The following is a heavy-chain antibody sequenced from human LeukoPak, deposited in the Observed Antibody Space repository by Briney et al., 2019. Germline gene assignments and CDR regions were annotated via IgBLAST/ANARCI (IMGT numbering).Heavy chain of an antibody. CDR3: ARENGSGGSCYLDY. J-gene: IGHJ4*02. CDR2: ISSSSSYI. D-gene: IGHD2-15*01. CDR1: GFTFSSYS. V-gene: IGHV3-21*01. Sequence: GGSLRLSCAASGFTFSSYSMNWVRQAPGKGLEWVSSISSSSSYIYYADSVKGRFTISRDNAKNSLYLQMNSRRAEDTAVYYCARENGSGGSCYLDYWGQGTLVTVSS.